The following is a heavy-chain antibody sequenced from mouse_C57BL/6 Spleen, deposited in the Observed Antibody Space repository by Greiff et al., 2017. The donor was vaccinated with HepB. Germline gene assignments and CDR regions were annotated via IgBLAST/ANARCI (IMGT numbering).Heavy chain of an antibody. CDR1: GFTFSSYA. J-gene: IGHJ3*01. V-gene: IGHV5-4*01. D-gene: IGHD6-1*01. Sequence: DVQLQESGGGLVKPGGSLKLSCAASGFTFSSYAMSWVRQTPEKRLEWVATISDGGSYTYYPDNVKGRFTISRDNAKNNLYLQMSHLKSEDTAMYYCARDGASPAWFAYWGQGTLVTVSA. CDR2: ISDGGSYT. CDR3: ARDGASPAWFAY.